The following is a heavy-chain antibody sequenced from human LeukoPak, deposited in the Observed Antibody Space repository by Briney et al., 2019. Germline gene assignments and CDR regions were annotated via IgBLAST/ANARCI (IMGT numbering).Heavy chain of an antibody. D-gene: IGHD6-6*01. CDR1: GFTFRDHA. J-gene: IGHJ6*02. Sequence: GRSLRLSCVGSGFTFRDHAMLWVRHAPGKGLEWVSGIGWDSARIDYVDSVKGRFTISRDNAKNSLYLQMNSLRIEDTALYYCTKDLVPGGADVWGQGTTVTVSS. V-gene: IGHV3-9*01. CDR2: IGWDSARI. CDR3: TKDLVPGGADV.